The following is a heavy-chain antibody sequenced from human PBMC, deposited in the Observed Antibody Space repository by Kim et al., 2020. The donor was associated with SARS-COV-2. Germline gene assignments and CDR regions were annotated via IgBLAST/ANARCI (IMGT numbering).Heavy chain of an antibody. CDR3: ARMRDSSDWSYVY. V-gene: IGHV3-11*03. D-gene: IGHD6-19*01. Sequence: YADSVKGRFTISRDNAKNSLYLQMNSLRAEDTAVYYCARMRDSSDWSYVYWGQGTLVTVSS. J-gene: IGHJ4*02.